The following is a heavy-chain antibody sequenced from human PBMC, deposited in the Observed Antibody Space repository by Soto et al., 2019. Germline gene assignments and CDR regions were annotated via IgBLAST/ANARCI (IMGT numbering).Heavy chain of an antibody. V-gene: IGHV4-4*02. CDR2: IYHTGTT. CDR3: ARSAGWYAVHS. J-gene: IGHJ4*02. D-gene: IGHD6-19*01. CDR1: GDSDSSNYY. Sequence: QVQLQESGPGLVKPSGTLSLTCAVSGDSDSSNYYWCWVRQPPGKGLEWIGEIYHTGTTNYNPSLKSRVTISVDKSNNQFSLDLSSVTAADTAVYYCARSAGWYAVHSWGPGTLVTVSS.